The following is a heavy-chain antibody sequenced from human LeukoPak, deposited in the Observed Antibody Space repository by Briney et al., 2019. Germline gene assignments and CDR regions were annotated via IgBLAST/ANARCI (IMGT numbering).Heavy chain of an antibody. Sequence: SETLSLTCTVSGGSIGSHYWSWIRQPPGKGLEYIGYIYYSGGTNYNPSLKSRVTMSVDTSKNQFSLKLSSVTAADTAVYYCARSSDYEIYFDYWGQGTLVAVSS. J-gene: IGHJ4*02. D-gene: IGHD3-16*01. CDR1: GGSIGSHY. CDR2: IYYSGGT. CDR3: ARSSDYEIYFDY. V-gene: IGHV4-59*11.